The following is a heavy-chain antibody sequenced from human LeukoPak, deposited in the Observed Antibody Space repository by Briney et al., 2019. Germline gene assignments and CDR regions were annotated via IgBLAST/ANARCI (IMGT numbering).Heavy chain of an antibody. V-gene: IGHV4-4*07. CDR1: GGSISSYY. Sequence: SETLSLTCTVSGGSISSYYWSWIRQPAGKGLEWIGRIYTSGSTNYNPSLKSRVTMSVDTSKNQFSLKLSSVTAADTAVYYCARARRGSPDYYDSSGYFHFDYWGQGTLVTVSS. D-gene: IGHD3-22*01. CDR3: ARARRGSPDYYDSSGYFHFDY. J-gene: IGHJ4*02. CDR2: IYTSGST.